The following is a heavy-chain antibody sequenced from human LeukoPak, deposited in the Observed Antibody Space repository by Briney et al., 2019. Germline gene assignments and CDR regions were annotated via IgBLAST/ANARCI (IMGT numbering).Heavy chain of an antibody. CDR2: IYSDGST. J-gene: IGHJ4*02. V-gene: IGHV3-53*05. CDR3: MDMSAG. Sequence: GGSLRLSCAASGFRVSNNYMTWVRQPSGKGLEWVSLIYSDGSTHYADSVKGRFTISRDSSKNTVYLQMNGLRIEDTAVYSCMDMSAGWGQGTLVTVSS. D-gene: IGHD2-2*03. CDR1: GFRVSNNY.